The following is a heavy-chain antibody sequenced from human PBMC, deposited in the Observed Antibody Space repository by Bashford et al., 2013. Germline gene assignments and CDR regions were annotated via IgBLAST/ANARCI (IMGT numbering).Heavy chain of an antibody. V-gene: IGHV1-18*01. CDR1: GYTFTSYG. J-gene: IGHJ2*01. CDR2: ISAYNGNT. CDR3: ARDRGPANIGTGTTSWYFDL. Sequence: ASVKVSCKASGYTFTSYGISWVRQAPGQGLEWMGWISAYNGNTNYAQKLQGRVTMTTDTSTSTAYMELRSLRSDDTAVYYCARDRGPANIGTGTTSWYFDLWGRGTLVTVSS. D-gene: IGHD1-7*01.